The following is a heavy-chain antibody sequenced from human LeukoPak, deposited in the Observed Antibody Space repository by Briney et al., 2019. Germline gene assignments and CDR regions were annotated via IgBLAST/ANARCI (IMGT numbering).Heavy chain of an antibody. CDR3: AREAAWSRGGAFDI. V-gene: IGHV4-59*12. D-gene: IGHD2-15*01. CDR1: GGSINSYY. CDR2: VLYSGGT. Sequence: NPSETLSLTCIVSGGSINSYYWSWIRQPPGKGLEWIGYVLYSGGTDYNSSLKSRVTISVDTSKNQISLKLSSVTAADTAVYYCAREAAWSRGGAFDIWGQGTKVTVSS. J-gene: IGHJ3*02.